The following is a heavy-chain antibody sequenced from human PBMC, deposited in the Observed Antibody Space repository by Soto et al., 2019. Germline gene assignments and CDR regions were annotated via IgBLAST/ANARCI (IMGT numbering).Heavy chain of an antibody. J-gene: IGHJ3*02. V-gene: IGHV1-46*01. Sequence: ASVKVAFKASGSTLTIYYMHLFLQFPVQWVELMGVMNPSVGITSYAQKFQGRVTMTRDTSTSTVYMEMSSLRSEDTAVYYCARAGHRTENHDFDIWGKGQMVNVS. CDR3: ARAGHRTENHDFDI. CDR2: MNPSVGIT. CDR1: GSTLTIYY.